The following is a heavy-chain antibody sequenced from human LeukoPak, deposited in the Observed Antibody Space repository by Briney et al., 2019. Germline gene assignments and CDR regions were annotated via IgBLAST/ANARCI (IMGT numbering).Heavy chain of an antibody. J-gene: IGHJ4*02. D-gene: IGHD3-3*01. CDR2: ISYDGSNK. V-gene: IGHV3-30*03. CDR1: GFTFSSYG. Sequence: GRSLRLSCAASGFTFSSYGMHWVRQAPGKGLEWVAVISYDGSNKYYADSVKGRFTISRDNSKNTLYLQMNSLRAEDTAVYYCARSRTPNYDFWSGYYPAIFDYWGQGTLVTVSS. CDR3: ARSRTPNYDFWSGYYPAIFDY.